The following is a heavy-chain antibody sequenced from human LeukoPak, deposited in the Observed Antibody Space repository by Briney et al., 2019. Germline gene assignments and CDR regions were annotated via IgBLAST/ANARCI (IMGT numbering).Heavy chain of an antibody. V-gene: IGHV3-9*03. CDR3: AKAMGAYSSSSVDY. CDR1: GFTFDDYA. J-gene: IGHJ4*02. CDR2: ISWNSGSI. Sequence: PGGSLRLSCAASGFTFDDYAMHWVRQAPGKGLEWVSGISWNSGSIGYADSVKGRFTISRDNAKNSLYLQMNSLRAEDMALYYCAKAMGAYSSSSVDYWGQGTLVTVSS. D-gene: IGHD6-6*01.